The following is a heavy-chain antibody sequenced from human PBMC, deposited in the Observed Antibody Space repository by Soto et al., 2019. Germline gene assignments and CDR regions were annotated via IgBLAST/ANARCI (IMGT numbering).Heavy chain of an antibody. CDR2: IWRDGNSQ. Sequence: QVQLVESGGGVVQPGRSLRLSCAASGFSFSSYTMHWVRQAPGKGLEWVTFIWRDGNSQSHADSVNGRFTVSRDNSKNTLYLQMDSLRGEYTAVYYCATDSWGPEVWGQGTAVTVSS. V-gene: IGHV3-33*01. CDR1: GFSFSSYT. D-gene: IGHD7-27*01. J-gene: IGHJ6*02. CDR3: ATDSWGPEV.